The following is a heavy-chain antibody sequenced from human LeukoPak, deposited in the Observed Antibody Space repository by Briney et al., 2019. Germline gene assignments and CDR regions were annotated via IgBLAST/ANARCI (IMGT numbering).Heavy chain of an antibody. CDR1: GGSFSGYY. V-gene: IGHV4-34*01. CDR2: INHNGST. J-gene: IGHJ4*02. Sequence: SETLSLTCAVYGGSFSGYYWSWIRQPPGKGLEWIGEINHNGSTNYNPSLKSRVTISVDTSKNQFSLKLSSVTAADTAVYYCARRRNDFWSGYPNYFDYWGQGTLVTVSS. D-gene: IGHD3-3*01. CDR3: ARRRNDFWSGYPNYFDY.